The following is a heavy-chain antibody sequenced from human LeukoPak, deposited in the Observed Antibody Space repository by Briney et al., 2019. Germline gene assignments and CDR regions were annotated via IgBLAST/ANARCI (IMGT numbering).Heavy chain of an antibody. J-gene: IGHJ3*02. V-gene: IGHV3-20*04. D-gene: IGHD3-9*01. CDR3: ARGDYDILTGYPGAFDI. Sequence: GGSLRLSCAASGFSFDDYGMSWVRQAPGKGLEWVSGISWNGGSTGYTDSVKGRFTISRDNAKNSLYLQLNSLRAEGTALYYCARGDYDILTGYPGAFDIWGQGTMVTVSS. CDR1: GFSFDDYG. CDR2: ISWNGGST.